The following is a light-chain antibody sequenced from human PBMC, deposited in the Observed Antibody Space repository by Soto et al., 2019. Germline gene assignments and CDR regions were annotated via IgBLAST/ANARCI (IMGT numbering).Light chain of an antibody. V-gene: IGLV2-14*01. CDR3: SSYTTSSTLV. CDR2: DVT. J-gene: IGLJ3*02. CDR1: SSDVGAYNY. Sequence: QSALTQPASVSGSTGQSITISCTGTSSDVGAYNYVSWYQQLPDKAPKLMIYDVTYRPSGVSNRFSGSKSGNTASLTISGLQAEDEADYFCSSYTTSSTLVFGGGTQLTVL.